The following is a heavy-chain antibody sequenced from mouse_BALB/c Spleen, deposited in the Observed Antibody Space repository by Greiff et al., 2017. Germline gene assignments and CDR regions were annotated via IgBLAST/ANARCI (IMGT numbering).Heavy chain of an antibody. CDR3: AIMTYYAMDY. CDR2: ISYSGST. CDR1: GYSITSDYA. J-gene: IGHJ4*01. Sequence: EVKLEESGPGLVKPSQSLSLTCTVTGYSITSDYAWNWIRQFPGNKLEWMGYISYSGSTSYNPSLKSRISITRDTSKNQFFLQLNSVTTEDTATYYCAIMTYYAMDYWGQGTSVTVSS. V-gene: IGHV3-2*02. D-gene: IGHD2-3*01.